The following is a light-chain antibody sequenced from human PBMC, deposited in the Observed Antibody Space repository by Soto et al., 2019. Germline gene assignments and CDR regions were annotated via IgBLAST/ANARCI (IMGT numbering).Light chain of an antibody. V-gene: IGLV2-11*01. J-gene: IGLJ1*01. Sequence: QSALTQPRSVSGSPGQSVTIFCTGTSSDVGGYDYVSWYQQHPGKAPKLMIYDVRERPSGVPDRVSGSKSGNTASLTISGLQAEDEADYYCCSYAGSSTRVFGTGTKVTVL. CDR3: CSYAGSSTRV. CDR1: SSDVGGYDY. CDR2: DVR.